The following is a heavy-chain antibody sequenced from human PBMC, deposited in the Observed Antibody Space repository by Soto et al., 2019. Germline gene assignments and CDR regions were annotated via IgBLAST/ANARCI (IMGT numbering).Heavy chain of an antibody. CDR2: ISWDDDK. V-gene: IGHV2-5*02. J-gene: IGHJ4*02. CDR3: ARSRSSSWYLCIDY. Sequence: QITLKESGPTLVKPTQTLTLTCTFSGFSLSASGVGVDWIRQPPGKALEWLALISWDDDKRYSPSLKSRLTITKDTSKNQVVLTMTNMDPVDTATEYCARSRSSSWYLCIDYWGQGTLVTVSS. CDR1: GFSLSASGVG. D-gene: IGHD6-13*01.